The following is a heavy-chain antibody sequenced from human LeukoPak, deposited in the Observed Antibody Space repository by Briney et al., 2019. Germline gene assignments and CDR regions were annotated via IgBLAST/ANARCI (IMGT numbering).Heavy chain of an antibody. J-gene: IGHJ4*02. V-gene: IGHV4-34*01. D-gene: IGHD4-17*01. CDR1: GGSFSGYY. CDR3: ARAEPLTVTTGPYFDY. CDR2: ISHSGST. Sequence: SETLSLTCAVYGGSFSGYYWSWIRQPPGKGLEWIGEISHSGSTNYNPSLKSRVTISVDTSKNQFSLKLSSVTAADTAVYYCARAEPLTVTTGPYFDYWGQGTLVTVSS.